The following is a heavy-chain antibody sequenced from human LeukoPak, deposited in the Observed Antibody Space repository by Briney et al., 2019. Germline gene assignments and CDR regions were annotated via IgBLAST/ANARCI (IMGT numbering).Heavy chain of an antibody. V-gene: IGHV3-9*01. CDR1: GFTFDDYA. D-gene: IGHD3-3*01. CDR2: ISWNSGSI. CDR3: ATHILFWSGLFDS. Sequence: GRSLRLSCAASGFTFDDYAMHWVRQAPGKGLEWVSGISWNSGSIGYADSVKGRFTISRDNSKNTLYLQMDDLRAEDSAVYYCATHILFWSGLFDSWGQGALVSVSS. J-gene: IGHJ4*02.